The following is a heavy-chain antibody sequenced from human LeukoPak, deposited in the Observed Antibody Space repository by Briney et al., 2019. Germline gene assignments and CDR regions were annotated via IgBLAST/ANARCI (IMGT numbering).Heavy chain of an antibody. CDR1: GGSISSFS. V-gene: IGHV4-4*07. Sequence: SETLSLTCTVSGGSISSFSWSWIRQPAGKGLECLGRLYTSGSTNYNPSLKSRVTISVDTSKNQFSLKLSSVTAADTAVYYCARGLQYHYYYYYYYMDVWGKGTTVTVSS. D-gene: IGHD4-11*01. J-gene: IGHJ6*03. CDR3: ARGLQYHYYYYYYYMDV. CDR2: LYTSGST.